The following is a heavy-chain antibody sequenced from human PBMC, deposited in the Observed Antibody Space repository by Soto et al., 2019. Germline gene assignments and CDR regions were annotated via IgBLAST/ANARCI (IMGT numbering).Heavy chain of an antibody. CDR2: VDLSGST. D-gene: IGHD4-17*01. V-gene: IGHV4-34*01. Sequence: SETLSLTCAVYGESFNGYYWSWIRQPPGKGLEWIGEVDLSGSTNYNPSLKSRVTILVDTSRTQFSLRLSPVTAADTAVYYCARGLGARAWGLPGYWGQGTLVTVSS. CDR3: ARGLGARAWGLPGY. J-gene: IGHJ4*02. CDR1: GESFNGYY.